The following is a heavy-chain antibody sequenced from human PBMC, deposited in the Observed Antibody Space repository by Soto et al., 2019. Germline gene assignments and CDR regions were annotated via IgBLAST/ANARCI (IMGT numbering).Heavy chain of an antibody. J-gene: IGHJ4*02. CDR1: GYTFTSYG. CDR2: ISAYNGNT. Sequence: ASVKVSCKASGYTFTSYGISWVRQAPGQGLEWMGWISAYNGNTNYAQKLQGRVTMTTDTSTSTAYMELRSLRSDDTAVYYCARGPRGLYYYDSSGYELGIDWGQGTLVTVSS. D-gene: IGHD3-22*01. V-gene: IGHV1-18*04. CDR3: ARGPRGLYYYDSSGYELGID.